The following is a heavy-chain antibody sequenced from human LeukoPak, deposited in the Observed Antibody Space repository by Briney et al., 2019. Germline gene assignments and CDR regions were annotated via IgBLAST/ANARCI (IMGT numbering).Heavy chain of an antibody. J-gene: IGHJ6*02. D-gene: IGHD3-10*01. CDR3: AKSYKDLGEWEARNYFGIDV. CDR2: ISYDGSNK. Sequence: PGGSLRLSCAASGFTFSSYGMHWVRQAPVKGLEWVAVISYDGSNKYYADSVKGRFTISRDNSKNTLYLQMNSLRGEDTAVYYWAKSYKDLGEWEARNYFGIDVWGQGTTVTVSS. V-gene: IGHV3-30*18. CDR1: GFTFSSYG.